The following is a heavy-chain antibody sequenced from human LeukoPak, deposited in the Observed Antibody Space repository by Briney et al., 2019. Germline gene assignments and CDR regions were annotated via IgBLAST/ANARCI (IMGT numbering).Heavy chain of an antibody. J-gene: IGHJ3*02. CDR2: ISSSSSYI. D-gene: IGHD1-7*01. CDR3: ARDSGNYLDAFDI. V-gene: IGHV3-21*01. CDR1: GFTVSSYW. Sequence: PGRSLRLSCVASGFTVSSYWMTWDRQAPGKVLEWVSSISSSSSYIYYADSVKGRFTISRDNAKNSLYLQMNSLRAEDTAVYYCARDSGNYLDAFDIWGQGTMVTVSS.